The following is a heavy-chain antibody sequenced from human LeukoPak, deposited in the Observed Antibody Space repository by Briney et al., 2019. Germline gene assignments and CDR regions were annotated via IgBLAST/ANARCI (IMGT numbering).Heavy chain of an antibody. J-gene: IGHJ6*03. V-gene: IGHV3-23*01. Sequence: HTGGSLRLSCAASGFTFRRYGMSWVRQAPGKGLEWVSSLSGSGGSTYYADSVKGRFTISRDNSKNTLYLQMNSLRAEDTAVYYCARVGSSGSYYYYCMDVWGKGTTVTVSS. CDR1: GFTFRRYG. D-gene: IGHD3-22*01. CDR2: LSGSGGST. CDR3: ARVGSSGSYYYYCMDV.